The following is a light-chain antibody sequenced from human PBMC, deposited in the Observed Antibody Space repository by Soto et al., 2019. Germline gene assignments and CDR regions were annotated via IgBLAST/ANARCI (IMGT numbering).Light chain of an antibody. J-gene: IGKJ3*01. CDR3: QKYKSAPFT. Sequence: HLTQSPSTLSASIGDRVTITCRTSQDSGNDLAWFQQKPGKVPKLLISAASTLQSGVPSRFSGSGSGTDFTLTISSLQPEDVSTYYCQKYKSAPFTFGPGTKVDIK. CDR2: AAS. CDR1: QDSGND. V-gene: IGKV1-27*01.